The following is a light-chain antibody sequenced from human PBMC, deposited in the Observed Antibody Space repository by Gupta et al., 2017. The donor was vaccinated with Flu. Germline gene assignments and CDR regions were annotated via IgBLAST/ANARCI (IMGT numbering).Light chain of an antibody. CDR3: RSYTNSNIVV. CDR1: SSDIGGYNY. Sequence: LPPPPSLSRFPRHSITISWPATSSDIGGYNYVSWYQQLPGKAPTFLIFEVSNRPSGVSIRFSGSKSGNTASLTISGLQPEDEADYYCRSYTNSNIVVFGGGTKLTVL. J-gene: IGLJ2*01. CDR2: EVS. V-gene: IGLV2-14*01.